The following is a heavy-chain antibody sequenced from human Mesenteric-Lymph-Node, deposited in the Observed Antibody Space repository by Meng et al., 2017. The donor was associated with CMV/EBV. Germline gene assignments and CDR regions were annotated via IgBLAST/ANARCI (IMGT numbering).Heavy chain of an antibody. V-gene: IGHV3-30*03. Sequence: GGPLRLSCAASGFTFSNYGMSWVRQAPGKGLEWVAFISFDGSSTYYADSVKGRFTISRDNSKNTLYLLMDTLRVDDTAVYYCVRNRGYNFGSLDYWGQGTLVTVSS. CDR1: GFTFSNYG. D-gene: IGHD5-18*01. CDR2: ISFDGSST. J-gene: IGHJ4*02. CDR3: VRNRGYNFGSLDY.